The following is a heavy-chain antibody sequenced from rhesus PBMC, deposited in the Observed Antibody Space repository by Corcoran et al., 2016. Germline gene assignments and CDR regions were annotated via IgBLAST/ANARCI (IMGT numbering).Heavy chain of an antibody. D-gene: IGHD3-34*01. Sequence: QVRLQESGPGLVKSSETLSLTCAVSGGSMSESSFWTWILQPPGKVLEWIGNIYADRVTTYNPSLKSRVTISKDPSNNQFFLKVTSVTAADTAVYYCASPFERGRFEVWGAGVLVTVSS. CDR3: ASPFERGRFEV. V-gene: IGHV4S9*01. CDR2: IYADRVTT. J-gene: IGHJ5-1*01. CDR1: GGSMSESSF.